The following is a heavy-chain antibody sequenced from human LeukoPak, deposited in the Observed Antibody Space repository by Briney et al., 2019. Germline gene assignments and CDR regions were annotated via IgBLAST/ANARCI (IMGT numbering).Heavy chain of an antibody. D-gene: IGHD6-13*01. Sequence: GGSLRLSCAASGFTFSDYSMNWVRQAPGKGLEWVSYISRSSTTIYYADSVKGRFTISRDSAKNSLYLQMNSLRAEDTAVYYCARDPLSSSSFDYWGQGILVTVSS. V-gene: IGHV3-48*01. J-gene: IGHJ4*02. CDR1: GFTFSDYS. CDR2: ISRSSTTI. CDR3: ARDPLSSSSFDY.